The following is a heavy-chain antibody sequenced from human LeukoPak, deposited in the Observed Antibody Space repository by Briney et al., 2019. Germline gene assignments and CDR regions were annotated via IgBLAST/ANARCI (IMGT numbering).Heavy chain of an antibody. CDR2: IYYSGST. CDR3: ARGTAVAGAKRDYYYYYGMDV. V-gene: IGHV4-61*08. Sequence: PSETLSLTCTVSGGSISSGDYYWSWIRQPPGKGLEWIGYIYYSGSTNYNPSLKSRVTISVDTSKNQFSLKLSSVTAADTAVYYCARGTAVAGAKRDYYYYYGMDVWGQGTTVTVSS. D-gene: IGHD6-19*01. CDR1: GGSISSGDYY. J-gene: IGHJ6*02.